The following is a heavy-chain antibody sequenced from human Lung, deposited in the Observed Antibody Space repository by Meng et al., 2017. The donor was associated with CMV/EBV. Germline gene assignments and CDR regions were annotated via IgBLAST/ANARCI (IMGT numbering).Heavy chain of an antibody. J-gene: IGHJ4*02. V-gene: IGHV3-20*01. CDR3: ARGGSSSWRQGVFDY. D-gene: IGHD6-13*01. CDR2: INWNGDST. CDR1: GFTFDDYG. Sequence: GGSXRLXCAASGFTFDDYGVSWVRQVPGKGLEWVSGINWNGDSTGYADSVKGRFTISRDNAKNSLYLQMNSLRAEDTALYHCARGGSSSWRQGVFDYWGQGTXVTVDS.